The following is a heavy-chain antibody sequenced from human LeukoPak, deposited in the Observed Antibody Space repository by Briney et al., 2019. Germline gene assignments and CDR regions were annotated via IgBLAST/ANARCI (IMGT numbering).Heavy chain of an antibody. V-gene: IGHV4-4*09. J-gene: IGHJ4*02. CDR2: IYNSGST. CDR1: GGSISRYY. Sequence: PSETLSLTCTVSGGSISRYYWSWIRPPPGKGVEWSGYIYNSGSTNYNPSLKSRVTISLDTSKNQFSLKLSSVTAADTAVYFCARANRYAGGDRHFDYWGQGTLVTVSS. CDR3: ARANRYAGGDRHFDY. D-gene: IGHD1-14*01.